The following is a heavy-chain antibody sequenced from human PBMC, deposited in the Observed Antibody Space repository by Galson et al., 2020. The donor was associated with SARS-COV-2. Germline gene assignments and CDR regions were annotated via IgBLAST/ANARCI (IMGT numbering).Heavy chain of an antibody. J-gene: IGHJ5*02. CDR2: IYYTGST. V-gene: IGHV4-39*07. CDR1: GDSITNSRYY. Sequence: SETLSLTCAVSGDSITNSRYYWAWIRQPPGEGLEWIGTIYYTGSTYYTSSLKSRVTLSVDTSKNQFSLNLTSLTAADTAVYYCARMSWSSRATWFDPWGQGSLVTVS. D-gene: IGHD6-13*01. CDR3: ARMSWSSRATWFDP.